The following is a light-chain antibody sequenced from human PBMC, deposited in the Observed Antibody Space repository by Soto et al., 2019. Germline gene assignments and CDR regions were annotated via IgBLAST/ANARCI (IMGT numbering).Light chain of an antibody. V-gene: IGKV1-27*01. Sequence: DIQMTQSPSSLSASVGDRVTITCRASQDIRNHLAWYQQKPGKVPKLLIYAASTLQSGVPSRFSGSGSGTDFTLTISSLQPEDVATYYCQKSNSAPYTFGQGTKLEIK. CDR3: QKSNSAPYT. CDR1: QDIRNH. J-gene: IGKJ2*01. CDR2: AAS.